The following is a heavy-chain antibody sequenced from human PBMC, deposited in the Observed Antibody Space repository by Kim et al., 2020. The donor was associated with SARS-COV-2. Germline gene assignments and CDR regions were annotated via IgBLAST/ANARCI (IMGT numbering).Heavy chain of an antibody. CDR3: ATYYYDSSGYYPDYYYYGMGV. Sequence: GGSLRLSCAASGFTFSSYGMHWVRQAPGKGLEWVAVIWYDGSNKYYADSVKGRFTISRDNSKNTLYLQMNSLRAEDTAVYYCATYYYDSSGYYPDYYYYGMGVWGQGPTVTVSS. V-gene: IGHV3-33*08. CDR1: GFTFSSYG. D-gene: IGHD3-22*01. CDR2: IWYDGSNK. J-gene: IGHJ6*02.